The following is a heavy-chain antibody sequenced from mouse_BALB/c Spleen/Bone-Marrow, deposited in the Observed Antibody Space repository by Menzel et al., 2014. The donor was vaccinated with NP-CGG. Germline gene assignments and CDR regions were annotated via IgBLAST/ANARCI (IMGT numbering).Heavy chain of an antibody. CDR3: TSLYYYGSRYFDY. Sequence: EVQLQQSGGGLVQPGGSMKLSCVASGFTFSNYWMNWVRQSPEKGLEWVAEIRLKSNNFATHYAESVKGRFTISRDDSKRSVYLEMNNLRAEDTGIYYCTSLYYYGSRYFDYWGQGTTLTVSS. J-gene: IGHJ2*01. V-gene: IGHV6-6*02. CDR2: IRLKSNNFAT. CDR1: GFTFSNYW. D-gene: IGHD1-1*01.